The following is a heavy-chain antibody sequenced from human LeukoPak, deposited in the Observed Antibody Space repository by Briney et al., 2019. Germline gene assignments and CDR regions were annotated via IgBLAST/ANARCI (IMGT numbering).Heavy chain of an antibody. CDR3: SRESGPFCPFGY. CDR1: GGSISGTNW. V-gene: IGHV4-4*02. D-gene: IGHD1-26*01. J-gene: IGHJ4*02. CDR2: ISLAGQT. Sequence: SGTLSLTCGVSGGSISGTNWWSWVRQPPGEGLEWIGEISLAGQTNYNPSLNGRVTMSLDKSSNQLSLHLTSVTAADTATYFCSRESGPFCPFGYWGQGTLVIVSS.